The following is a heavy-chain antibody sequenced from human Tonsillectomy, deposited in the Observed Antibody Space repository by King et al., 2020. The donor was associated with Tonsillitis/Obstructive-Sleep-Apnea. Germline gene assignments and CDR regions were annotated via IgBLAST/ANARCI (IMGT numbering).Heavy chain of an antibody. CDR2: ISYDGINK. J-gene: IGHJ4*02. V-gene: IGHV3-30*18. CDR3: AKGQWGRWLVLDY. D-gene: IGHD6-19*01. CDR1: GFTFSSYG. Sequence: VQLVESGGGVVQPGRSLRLSCADSGFTFSSYGMHWVRQAPGKGLEWLAVISYDGINKYYADSVKGRFTISRDNSKNTVSLQMNSLRGDDTAAYYCAKGQWGRWLVLDYWGQGTLVTVSS.